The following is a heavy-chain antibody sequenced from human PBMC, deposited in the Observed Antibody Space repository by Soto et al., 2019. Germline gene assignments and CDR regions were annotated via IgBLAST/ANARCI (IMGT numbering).Heavy chain of an antibody. CDR3: VRDAPSQQSIFDR. CDR1: EYSFGDYY. Sequence: ASVKVSCKASEYSFGDYYLHWLRQAPGQGLEWMGWINLNDGGTNYARKFQGRVTMTSDKSITTVYMELSSLRSDDTAVYYCVRDAPSQQSIFDRWRQGTLVTVSS. V-gene: IGHV1-2*02. J-gene: IGHJ4*02. D-gene: IGHD6-13*01. CDR2: INLNDGGT.